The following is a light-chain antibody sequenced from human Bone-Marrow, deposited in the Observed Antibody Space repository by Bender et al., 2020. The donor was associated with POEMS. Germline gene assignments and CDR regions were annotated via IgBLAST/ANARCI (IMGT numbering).Light chain of an antibody. CDR3: SSFAGRYTLL. Sequence: QSVLTQPPSVSAAPGQKVTISCTGTSSDVGCSKYVSWYQQHPGKVPKLLFFDVNHRPSGVPDRFSGSKSGNTASLTISGLQAEDEADYYCSSFAGRYTLLFGGGTKVTVL. V-gene: IGLV2-11*01. CDR1: SSDVGCSKY. CDR2: DVN. J-gene: IGLJ3*02.